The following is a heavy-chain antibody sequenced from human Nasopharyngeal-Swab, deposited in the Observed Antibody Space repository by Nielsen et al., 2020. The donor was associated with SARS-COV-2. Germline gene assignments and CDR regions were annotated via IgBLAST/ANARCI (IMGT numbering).Heavy chain of an antibody. V-gene: IGHV1-24*01. D-gene: IGHD1-1*01. CDR1: GDTLSDIF. CDR3: ATDPGASTGTIVYAFEL. CDR2: LETEEADT. J-gene: IGHJ3*01. Sequence: ASFKVSCKVPGDTLSDIFMHWVRQAPGKGLEWGGGLETEEADTIYAQKYQGRVTMTEDTSTDTDYMELNSLTSEDTAVYYCATDPGASTGTIVYAFELWGQGTMVTVSS.